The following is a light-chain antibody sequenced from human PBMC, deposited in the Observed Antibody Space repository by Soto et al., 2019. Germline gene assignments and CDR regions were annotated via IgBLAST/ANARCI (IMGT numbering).Light chain of an antibody. CDR3: QSYESSLSGWV. V-gene: IGLV1-40*01. CDR2: GNS. Sequence: QSVLTQPPSLSGAPVQRVTISCTGSSSNIGAGYDVHWYQQLPGTAPKLLIYGNSNRPSGGPDRFSGSKSVTSASLAITGLRAEDEADYYCQSYESSLSGWVFGGGTKLTVL. CDR1: SSNIGAGYD. J-gene: IGLJ3*02.